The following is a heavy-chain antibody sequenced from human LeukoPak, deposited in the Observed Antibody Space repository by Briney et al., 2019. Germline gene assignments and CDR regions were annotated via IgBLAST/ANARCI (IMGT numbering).Heavy chain of an antibody. Sequence: SETLSLTCTVYGGSISSYYWSWIRQPPGKGLEWIGYIYYSGSTNYNPSLKSRVTISVDTSKNQFSLKLSSVTAADTAVYYCAREPGYCSSTSCYPGGFDYWGQGTLVTVSS. CDR1: GGSISSYY. CDR2: IYYSGST. J-gene: IGHJ4*02. V-gene: IGHV4-59*08. CDR3: AREPGYCSSTSCYPGGFDY. D-gene: IGHD2-2*01.